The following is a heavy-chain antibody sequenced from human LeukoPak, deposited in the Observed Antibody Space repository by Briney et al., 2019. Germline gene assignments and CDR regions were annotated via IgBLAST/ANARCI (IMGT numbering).Heavy chain of an antibody. CDR2: ISYDGNIK. J-gene: IGHJ6*03. CDR3: ARAHLSSSSTDYMDV. D-gene: IGHD6-6*01. CDR1: GFTLSSHA. Sequence: GGSLRLSCAASGFTLSSHAIHWVRQAPGEGLEWVALISYDGNIKYYADSLKGRFTISRDNSKNTLSLQMNSLRPEDTAVYYCARAHLSSSSTDYMDVWAKGTTVTVSS. V-gene: IGHV3-30*04.